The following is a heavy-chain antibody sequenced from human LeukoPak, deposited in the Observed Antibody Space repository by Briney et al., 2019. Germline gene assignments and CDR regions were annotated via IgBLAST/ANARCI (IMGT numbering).Heavy chain of an antibody. CDR2: INHSGTT. D-gene: IGHD2-21*02. CDR3: ARGRRDCDGDCYVAFDI. J-gene: IGHJ3*02. V-gene: IGHV4-34*01. CDR1: GGSFSGYY. Sequence: SETLSLTCAVYGGSFSGYYWSWIRQPPGKGLEWIGEINHSGTTTYNPSLMRRLTISVDTSKSQFSLKLSSVTAADTAVYYCARGRRDCDGDCYVAFDIWGQGTMVTVSS.